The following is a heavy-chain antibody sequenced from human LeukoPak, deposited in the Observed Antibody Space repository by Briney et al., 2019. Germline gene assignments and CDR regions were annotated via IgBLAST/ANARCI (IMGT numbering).Heavy chain of an antibody. J-gene: IGHJ3*02. CDR2: IYYSGST. Sequence: SETLSLTCTVSGGSISSGGYYWSWIRQHPGKGLEWIGYIYYSGSTYYNPSLKSRVTISVDTSKNQFSLKLSSVTAADTAVYYCARVAITFGGVIGVFAFDIWGQGTMVTVSS. CDR3: ARVAITFGGVIGVFAFDI. V-gene: IGHV4-31*03. CDR1: GGSISSGGYY. D-gene: IGHD3-16*02.